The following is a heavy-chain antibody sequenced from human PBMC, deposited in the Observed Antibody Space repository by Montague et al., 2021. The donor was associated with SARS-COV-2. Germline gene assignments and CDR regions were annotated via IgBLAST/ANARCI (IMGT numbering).Heavy chain of an antibody. CDR2: INRDGSER. V-gene: IGHV3-7*03. Sequence: SRSLSFSASKFTFSDYWMSWVRQAPRKGLEWLANINRDGSERYYVDSVKGRFTISRDNAKNSLYLQMNSLSAEDTAVYYCARDEGYTYYDFWSGYFVYWGQGTLITVSS. CDR1: KFTFSDYW. J-gene: IGHJ4*02. D-gene: IGHD3-3*01. CDR3: ARDEGYTYYDFWSGYFVY.